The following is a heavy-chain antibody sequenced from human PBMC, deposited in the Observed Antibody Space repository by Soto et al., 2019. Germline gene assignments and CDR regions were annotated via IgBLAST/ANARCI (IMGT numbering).Heavy chain of an antibody. CDR1: GFTFSSFA. J-gene: IGHJ6*02. CDR2: TSYDGSNK. D-gene: IGHD6-6*01. Sequence: QVQLVESGGGVVQPGRSLRLSCAASGFTFSSFAIVWVRQAPGKGLECVAVTSYDGSNKYYADSVKGRFTISRDNSKNTLYLQMNSLRAEDTAVYYCARTSSSSGVGYYYGMDVLGQGTTVTVSS. V-gene: IGHV3-30-3*01. CDR3: ARTSSSSGVGYYYGMDV.